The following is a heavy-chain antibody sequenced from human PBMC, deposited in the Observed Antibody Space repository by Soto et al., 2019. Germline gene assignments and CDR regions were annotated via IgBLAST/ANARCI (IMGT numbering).Heavy chain of an antibody. CDR2: IIPIFGTA. J-gene: IGHJ6*02. D-gene: IGHD3-16*02. CDR3: ARAAIRFGELSFSYYYYGMDV. Sequence: QVQLVQSGAEVKKPGSSVKVSCKASGGTFSSYAISWVRQAPGQGLEWMGGIIPIFGTANYAQKFQGRVTITAGGSTRTAYMELSSLRSEDTAVYYCARAAIRFGELSFSYYYYGMDVWGQGTTVTVSS. V-gene: IGHV1-69*12. CDR1: GGTFSSYA.